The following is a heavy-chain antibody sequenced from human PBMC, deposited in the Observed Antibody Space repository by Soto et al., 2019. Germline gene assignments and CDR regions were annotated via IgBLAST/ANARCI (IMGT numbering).Heavy chain of an antibody. V-gene: IGHV1-69*12. CDR3: ARESRYRSGGSCYFLPGIDY. J-gene: IGHJ4*02. D-gene: IGHD2-15*01. CDR1: GGTFSSYA. Sequence: QVQLVQSGAEVKKPGSSVKVSCKASGGTFSSYAISWVRQAPGQGLEWMGGIIPIFGTANYAQKFQGRVTITADESTSTAYMEPSSLRSEDTAVYYCARESRYRSGGSCYFLPGIDYWGQGTLVTVSS. CDR2: IIPIFGTA.